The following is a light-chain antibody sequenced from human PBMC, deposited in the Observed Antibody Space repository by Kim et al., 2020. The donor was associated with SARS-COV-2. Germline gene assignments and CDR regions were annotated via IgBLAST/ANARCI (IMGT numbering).Light chain of an antibody. Sequence: SYELTQPPSVSVSPGQTARITCSGDALPKQFAYWYQQKPGQAPVVVMYKDSERPSRIPERFSGSSTGTTVILTISGVQAEDEADYYCQSADSSGTYPVFGGGTQLTVL. CDR3: QSADSSGTYPV. J-gene: IGLJ3*02. CDR2: KDS. CDR1: ALPKQF. V-gene: IGLV3-25*03.